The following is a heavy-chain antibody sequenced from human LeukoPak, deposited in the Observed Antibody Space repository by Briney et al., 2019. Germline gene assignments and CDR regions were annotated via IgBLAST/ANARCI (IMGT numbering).Heavy chain of an antibody. J-gene: IGHJ4*02. V-gene: IGHV4-34*01. CDR3: ARLGWELSFDY. D-gene: IGHD1-26*01. CDR2: INHSGST. Sequence: SETLSLTCAVYGGSFSGYYWSWIRQPPGKGLEWIGEINHSGSTNYNPSLKSRVTISVDTSKNQFSLKLSSVTAADTAVYYCARLGWELSFDYWGQGTLVTVSS. CDR1: GGSFSGYY.